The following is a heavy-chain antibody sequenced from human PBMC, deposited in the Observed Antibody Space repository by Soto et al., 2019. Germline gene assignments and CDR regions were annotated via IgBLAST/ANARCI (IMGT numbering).Heavy chain of an antibody. D-gene: IGHD5-12*01. CDR1: GFTFSSYA. Sequence: QVQLVESGGGMVQPGRSLRLSCAASGFTFSSYAMHWVRQAPGKGLEWVAVISYDGSNKYYADSVKGRFTISRDNSKNTLYLQMNSLRAEDTAVYYCARGGRMATTRKYGMDVWGQGTTVTVSS. CDR2: ISYDGSNK. J-gene: IGHJ6*02. CDR3: ARGGRMATTRKYGMDV. V-gene: IGHV3-30-3*01.